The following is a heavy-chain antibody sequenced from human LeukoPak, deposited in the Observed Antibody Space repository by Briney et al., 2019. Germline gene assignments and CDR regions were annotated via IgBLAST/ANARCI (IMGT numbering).Heavy chain of an antibody. CDR2: IWYDGSNK. V-gene: IGHV3-33*01. CDR1: GFTFSGYG. D-gene: IGHD3-22*01. J-gene: IGHJ4*02. CDR3: ARAAWYYYDSSGVFDY. Sequence: GRSLRLSCAASGFTFSGYGMHWVRQAPGKGLEWVAVIWYDGSNKYYADSVKGRFTISRDNSKNTLYLQMNSLRAEDTAVYYCARAAWYYYDSSGVFDYWGQGTLVTVSS.